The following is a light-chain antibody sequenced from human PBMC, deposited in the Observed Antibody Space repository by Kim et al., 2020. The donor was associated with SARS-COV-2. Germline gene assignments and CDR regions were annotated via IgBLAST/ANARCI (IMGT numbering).Light chain of an antibody. CDR3: QVWDSSSDHRVV. CDR2: YDS. Sequence: PGRTARVSCGGTSMGSKSVLSYQRKSGQAPVLVIYYDSDRPSGIPERFSGSNSGNTATLTIGRVEAGDEADYYCQVWDSSSDHRVVFGGGTQLTVL. CDR1: SMGSKS. V-gene: IGLV3-21*04. J-gene: IGLJ2*01.